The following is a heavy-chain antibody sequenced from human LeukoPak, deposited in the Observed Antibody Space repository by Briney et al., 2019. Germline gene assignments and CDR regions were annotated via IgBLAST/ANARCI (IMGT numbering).Heavy chain of an antibody. D-gene: IGHD1-1*01. CDR2: IRSNGDTA. V-gene: IGHV3-23*01. CDR1: GFTFSNIA. J-gene: IGHJ4*02. CDR3: AKGQELDDGVFDS. Sequence: PGGSLRLSCAASGFTFSNIAMTWVRQAPGKGQEWVSTIRSNGDTAYNADSVRGRFAISRDNSKNALFLQMNSLRVEDMARYYCAKGQELDDGVFDSWGQGTLVTVSS.